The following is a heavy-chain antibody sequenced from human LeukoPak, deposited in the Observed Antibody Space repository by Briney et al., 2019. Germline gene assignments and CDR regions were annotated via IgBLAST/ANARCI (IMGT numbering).Heavy chain of an antibody. Sequence: SETLSLTCTVSGYSISSGYYWGWIRQPPGKGLEWIGSIYHSGSTYYNPSLKSRVTTSVDTSKNQFSLKLSSVTAADTAVYYCASILGSLGSSWFSYCGQGTLVAVSS. J-gene: IGHJ4*02. D-gene: IGHD6-13*01. CDR3: ASILGSLGSSWFSY. CDR2: IYHSGST. CDR1: GYSISSGYY. V-gene: IGHV4-38-2*02.